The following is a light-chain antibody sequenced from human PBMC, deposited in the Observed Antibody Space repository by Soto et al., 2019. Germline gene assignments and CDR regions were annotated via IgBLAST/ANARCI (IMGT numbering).Light chain of an antibody. J-gene: IGKJ5*01. Sequence: IVLTPSPATLSLSPVARATLSCRPSPSVTNFLAWYQQKPGQAPRLLIYGAFNRATGIPARFSGSGSGTDFTLTISSLEPEDSAVYYCQQRNVWPPVTFGQGTRLEIK. CDR2: GAF. CDR3: QQRNVWPPVT. V-gene: IGKV3-11*01. CDR1: PSVTNF.